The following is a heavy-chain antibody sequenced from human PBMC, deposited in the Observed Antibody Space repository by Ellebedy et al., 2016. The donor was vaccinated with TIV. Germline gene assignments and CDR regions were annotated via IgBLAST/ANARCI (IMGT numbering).Heavy chain of an antibody. D-gene: IGHD3-16*02. J-gene: IGHJ6*02. Sequence: SETLSLXXTVSGGSISSSSYYWGWIRQPPGKGLEWIGSIYYSGSTYYNPSLKSRVTISVDTSKNQFSLKLSSVTAADTAVYYCARGDIMITFGGVIVRNGMDVWGQGTTVTVSS. CDR3: ARGDIMITFGGVIVRNGMDV. CDR2: IYYSGST. V-gene: IGHV4-39*01. CDR1: GGSISSSSYY.